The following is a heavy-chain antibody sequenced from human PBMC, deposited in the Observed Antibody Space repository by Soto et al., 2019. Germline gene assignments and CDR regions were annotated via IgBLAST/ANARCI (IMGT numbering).Heavy chain of an antibody. V-gene: IGHV1-2*02. CDR3: ARVQSPGIVGATTPEEQRDY. CDR1: GYTFTGYY. J-gene: IGHJ4*02. Sequence: ASVKVSCKASGYTFTGYYMHWVRQAPGQGLEWMGWINPNSGGTNYAQKFQGRVTMTRDTSISTAYMELSRLRSDDTAVYYCARVQSPGIVGATTPEEQRDYWGQGNLVPVSP. CDR2: INPNSGGT. D-gene: IGHD1-26*01.